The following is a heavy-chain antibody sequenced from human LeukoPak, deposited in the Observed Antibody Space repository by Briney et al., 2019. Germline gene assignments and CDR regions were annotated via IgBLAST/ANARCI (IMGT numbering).Heavy chain of an antibody. V-gene: IGHV3-11*06. J-gene: IGHJ4*02. CDR2: ISSSSYT. CDR1: GFTFSDYY. D-gene: IGHD6-13*01. CDR3: ARGEGIAAAGIAFDY. Sequence: GGSLRLSCAASGFTFSDYYMSWIRQAPGKGLEWVSYISSSSYTNYADSVKGRFTISRDNAENSLYLQMNSLRAEDTAVYYCARGEGIAAAGIAFDYWGQGTLVTVSS.